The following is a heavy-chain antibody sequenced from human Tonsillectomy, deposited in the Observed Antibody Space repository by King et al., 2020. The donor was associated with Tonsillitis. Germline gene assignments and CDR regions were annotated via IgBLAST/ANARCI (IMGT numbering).Heavy chain of an antibody. Sequence: VQLVESGGGLVQPGGSLRLSCAASGFTFSSYAMSWVRQAPGKGLEWVSAISGSGGSTYYADSVKGRFTISRDNSKNTLYLQMNSLRAEDTAVYYCAKSHDILTGYYKRHYYYGMDVWGQGTTVTVSS. CDR2: ISGSGGST. CDR1: GFTFSSYA. D-gene: IGHD3-9*01. CDR3: AKSHDILTGYYKRHYYYGMDV. V-gene: IGHV3-23*04. J-gene: IGHJ6*02.